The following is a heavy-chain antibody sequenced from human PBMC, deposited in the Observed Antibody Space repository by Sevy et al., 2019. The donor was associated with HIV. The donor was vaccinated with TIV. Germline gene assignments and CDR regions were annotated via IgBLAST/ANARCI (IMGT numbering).Heavy chain of an antibody. CDR2: IYSDGST. Sequence: GGSLRLSCAASGFSVNSNYMTWVRQAPGKGLDWVSIIYSDGSTKYADALKGRFTISRDNSKNTLYLQMNSLRAEDTAVYYCASTTTPLLSEGYFDYWGQGTLVTVSS. CDR3: ASTTTPLLSEGYFDY. D-gene: IGHD1-1*01. CDR1: GFSVNSNY. V-gene: IGHV3-66*01. J-gene: IGHJ4*02.